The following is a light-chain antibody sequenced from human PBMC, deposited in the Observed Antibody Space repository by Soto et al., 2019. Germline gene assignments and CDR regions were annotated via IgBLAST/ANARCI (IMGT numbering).Light chain of an antibody. CDR1: SSDVSGYNY. J-gene: IGLJ1*01. Sequence: QSALTQPPSASGSPGQSVTISCTGTSSDVSGYNYVSWYQQHPGKAPKVMIYEVSKRPSGVPDRFSGSKSGNTASLTVSGLQAEDEADYYCSSYAGSKNFYVFGTGTKLTVL. V-gene: IGLV2-8*01. CDR2: EVS. CDR3: SSYAGSKNFYV.